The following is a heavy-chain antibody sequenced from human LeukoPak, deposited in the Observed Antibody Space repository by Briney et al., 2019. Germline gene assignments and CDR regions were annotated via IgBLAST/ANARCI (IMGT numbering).Heavy chain of an antibody. V-gene: IGHV6-1*01. Sequence: SQTLSPTCAISGDSVSSKSAAWNWIRQSPSRGLEWLGRTYYRSKWYHEYAVSVKSRISINPDTSKNQFSLQLSSVIPEDTAVYYCASSQLDHWGQGTLVTVSS. J-gene: IGHJ4*02. CDR2: TYYRSKWYH. CDR3: ASSQLDH. CDR1: GDSVSSKSAA.